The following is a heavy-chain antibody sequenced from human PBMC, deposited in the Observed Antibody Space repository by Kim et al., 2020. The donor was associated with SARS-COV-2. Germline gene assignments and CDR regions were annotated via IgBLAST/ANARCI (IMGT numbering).Heavy chain of an antibody. Sequence: GGSLRLSCTASGLTFGDYTMSWVRQAPGKGLEWVGFIRSKAYGGTTEYAASVKGRFTISRDDSKSIAYLQMNSLKTEDTAVYYCTRDIKVFGVVIINYYYYYGMDVWGQGTTVTVSS. CDR2: IRSKAYGGTT. CDR1: GLTFGDYT. CDR3: TRDIKVFGVVIINYYYYYGMDV. D-gene: IGHD3-3*01. J-gene: IGHJ6*02. V-gene: IGHV3-49*04.